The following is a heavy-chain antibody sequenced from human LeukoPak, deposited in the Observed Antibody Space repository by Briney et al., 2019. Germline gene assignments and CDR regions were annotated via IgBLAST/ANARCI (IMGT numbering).Heavy chain of an antibody. CDR2: MNPSSGNT. CDR1: GYPFSNYA. CDR3: TRGSSGRRDN. J-gene: IGHJ4*02. D-gene: IGHD6-19*01. V-gene: IGHV1-8*02. Sequence: ASVKVSCKASGYPFSNYAINWVRQATGQGLEWMGWMNPSSGNTGYAQSFQGRITMTRDISIGTAYMELSNLTSEDTAIYYCTRGSSGRRDNWGQGTLVTVSA.